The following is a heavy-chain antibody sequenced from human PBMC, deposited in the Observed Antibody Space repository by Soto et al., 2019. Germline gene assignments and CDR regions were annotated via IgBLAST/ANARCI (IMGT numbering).Heavy chain of an antibody. J-gene: IGHJ6*02. CDR2: FIPIFPTP. CDR3: ARDKDRLQLGGNYYYVLEV. V-gene: IGHV1-69*12. D-gene: IGHD5-12*01. Sequence: QVQLEQSGAEVKKPGSSVKVSCKASGGTFSTSAISWVRQAPGQGLEWMGGFIPIFPTPDYAHKFQGRLTITADDSTSTAYRELRGLKSDDTAVYYCARDKDRLQLGGNYYYVLEVWGQGTTVTVSS. CDR1: GGTFSTSA.